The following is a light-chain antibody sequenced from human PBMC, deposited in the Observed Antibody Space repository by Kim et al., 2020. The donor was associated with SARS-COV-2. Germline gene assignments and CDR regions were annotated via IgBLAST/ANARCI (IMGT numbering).Light chain of an antibody. V-gene: IGKV1-17*01. CDR3: LHHSNSRLA. CDR2: GAS. Sequence: ASVGDRVTSTCRENQANGNHLGWYQQKPRTAPKRLIKGASSLQSGVPSRFNGSGSGTEFTLTISRLQPEDLATYFYLHHSNSRLAFGRGTKVDIK. J-gene: IGKJ4*01. CDR1: QANGNH.